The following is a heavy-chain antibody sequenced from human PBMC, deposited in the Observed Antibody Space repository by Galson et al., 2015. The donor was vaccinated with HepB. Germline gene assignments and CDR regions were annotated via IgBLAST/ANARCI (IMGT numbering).Heavy chain of an antibody. CDR3: TRVGYDFWSGSVNSDY. CDR2: IRSKAYGGTT. J-gene: IGHJ4*02. Sequence: SLRLSCAASGFTFGDYAMSWFRQAPGKGLEWVGFIRSKAYGGTTEYAASVKGRFTISRDDSKSIAYLQMNSLKTEDTAVYYCTRVGYDFWSGSVNSDYWGQGTLVTVSS. D-gene: IGHD3-3*01. V-gene: IGHV3-49*03. CDR1: GFTFGDYA.